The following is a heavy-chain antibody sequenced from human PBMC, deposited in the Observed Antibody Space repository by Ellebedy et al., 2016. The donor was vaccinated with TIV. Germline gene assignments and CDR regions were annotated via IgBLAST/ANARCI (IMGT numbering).Heavy chain of an antibody. CDR1: SGSVSSTRYY. J-gene: IGHJ4*02. CDR3: ARTDPWQPIDD. Sequence: MPGGSLRLSCSVSSGSVSSTRYYWAWIRQPPGKGLEYIGSVYYSGSPYYNPSFKSRVTLSAYTSKTQFSLNMRTETAADTAVYYCARTDPWQPIDDWGQGILVSVSS. V-gene: IGHV4-39*01. CDR2: VYYSGSP. D-gene: IGHD2-21*02.